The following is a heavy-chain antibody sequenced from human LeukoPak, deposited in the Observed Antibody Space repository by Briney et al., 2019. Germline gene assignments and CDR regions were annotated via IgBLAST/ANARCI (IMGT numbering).Heavy chain of an antibody. CDR3: VKGSVAYTGGHLDY. CDR2: ISYDGSAK. J-gene: IGHJ4*02. D-gene: IGHD2-15*01. V-gene: IGHV3-30*18. CDR1: GFTFSSFA. Sequence: GGSLRLSCAASGFTFSSFAMHWLRQAPGKGPEWAAVISYDGSAKYYADSVRGRFTISRDDSKNTLYLQMNSLRPEDTAIYYCVKGSVAYTGGHLDYWGQGTLVTVSS.